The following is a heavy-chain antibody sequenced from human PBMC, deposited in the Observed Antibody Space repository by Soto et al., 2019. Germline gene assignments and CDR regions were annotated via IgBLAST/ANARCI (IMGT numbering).Heavy chain of an antibody. V-gene: IGHV3-33*01. J-gene: IGHJ3*02. D-gene: IGHD3-10*01. CDR2: IPHDGNNE. CDR3: ARGLDKSAGGASDI. Sequence: GGSLRLSCAASAFPFSRSAMHWLRQAPGKGLEWVAVIPHDGNNEDYTDSVRGRFTISRDNSKNTFYLQMNSLRGEDTAVYYCARGLDKSAGGASDIWGQGTMVTVSS. CDR1: AFPFSRSA.